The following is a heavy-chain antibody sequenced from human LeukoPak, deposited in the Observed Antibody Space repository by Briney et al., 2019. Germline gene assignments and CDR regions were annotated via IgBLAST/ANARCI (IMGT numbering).Heavy chain of an antibody. CDR1: GGSISSGSYY. J-gene: IGHJ4*02. CDR2: IYTSGST. CDR3: AREYSSSLLPVYYFDY. V-gene: IGHV4-61*02. Sequence: PSETLSLTCTVSGGSISSGSYYWSWIRQPAGKGLEWIGRIYTSGSTNYNPSLKSRVTISVDTSKNQFSLKLSSVTAADTAVYYCAREYSSSLLPVYYFDYWGQGTLVTVSS. D-gene: IGHD6-13*01.